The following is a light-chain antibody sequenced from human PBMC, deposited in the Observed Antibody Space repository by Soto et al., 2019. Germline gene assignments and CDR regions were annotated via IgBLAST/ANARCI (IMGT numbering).Light chain of an antibody. CDR1: SSDVGGYKY. CDR3: SSFTRTTTLEVV. CDR2: GVS. Sequence: QSVLTQPASVSGSPGRSISISCTGASSDVGGYKYVSWYQQHPGKAPKLLLYGVSHRPSGVSNRFSGSQSGNTASLTISGLQAEDEGDYYCSSFTRTTTLEVVFGGGTKLTVL. J-gene: IGLJ2*01. V-gene: IGLV2-14*01.